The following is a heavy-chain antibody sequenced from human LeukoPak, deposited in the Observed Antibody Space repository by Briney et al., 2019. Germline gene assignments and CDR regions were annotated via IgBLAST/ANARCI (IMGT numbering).Heavy chain of an antibody. V-gene: IGHV4-34*01. CDR1: GGSFSGYY. CDR2: INHSGST. J-gene: IGHJ6*03. D-gene: IGHD2-21*02. CDR3: ARTFGGLLYYYYYYMDV. Sequence: PSETLSLTCAVYGGSFSGYYWSWIRQPPGKGLEWIGEINHSGSTNYNPSLKSRVTISVDTSKNQFSLKLSSVTAADTAVYYCARTFGGLLYYYYYYMDVWGKGTTVTVSS.